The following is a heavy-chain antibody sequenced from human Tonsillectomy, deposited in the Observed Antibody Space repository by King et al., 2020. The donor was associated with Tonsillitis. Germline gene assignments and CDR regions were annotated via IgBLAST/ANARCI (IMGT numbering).Heavy chain of an antibody. V-gene: IGHV4-39*01. Sequence: MQLQESGPGLVKPSETLSLTCTVSGDSISSLSYYWGWIRQPPGQGLEWIGSIYCSGTNYYNPSLKSRLTISVDTSKNQFSLNLSSVTVADTAVYYCARTPSYGDYSPVGPWGQGTLVTVSS. CDR3: ARTPSYGDYSPVGP. CDR2: IYCSGTN. D-gene: IGHD4-17*01. CDR1: GDSISSLSYY. J-gene: IGHJ5*02.